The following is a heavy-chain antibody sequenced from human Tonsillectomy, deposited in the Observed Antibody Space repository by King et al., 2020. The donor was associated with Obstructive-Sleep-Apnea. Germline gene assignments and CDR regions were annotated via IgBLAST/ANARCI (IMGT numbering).Heavy chain of an antibody. J-gene: IGHJ6*02. D-gene: IGHD2-2*01. CDR1: GGSISSSSYY. V-gene: IGHV4-39*07. CDR3: ARDGGYCSSTSCYDRTYYYYGMDV. Sequence: QLQESGPGLVKPSETLSLTCTVSGGSISSSSYYWGWIRQPPGKGLEWIGSIYYSGSTYYNPSLKSRVTISVDTSKNQFSLKLSSVTAADTAVYYCARDGGYCSSTSCYDRTYYYYGMDVWGQGTTVTVSS. CDR2: IYYSGST.